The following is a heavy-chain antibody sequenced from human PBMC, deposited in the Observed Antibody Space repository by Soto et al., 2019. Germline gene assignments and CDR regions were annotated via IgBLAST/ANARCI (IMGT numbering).Heavy chain of an antibody. J-gene: IGHJ4*02. Sequence: SSVKVSCKASGGTFXSYAISWVRQAPGQGLEWMGGIIPIFGTANYAQKFQGRVTITADESTSTAYMELSSLRSEDTAVYYCARDLYGAKNTMVRGVIISYWGQGTLVTVSS. CDR3: ARDLYGAKNTMVRGVIISY. V-gene: IGHV1-69*13. CDR1: GGTFXSYA. D-gene: IGHD3-10*01. CDR2: IIPIFGTA.